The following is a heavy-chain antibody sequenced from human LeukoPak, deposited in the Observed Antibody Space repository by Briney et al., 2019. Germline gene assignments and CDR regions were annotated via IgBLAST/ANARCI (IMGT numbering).Heavy chain of an antibody. CDR1: GYTFTSYG. Sequence: ASVKVSCKSSGYTFTSYGISWVRQAPGQGLEWMGWISGYNGNTKYGQKFQGRVTMTTDTSTSTAYMELRSLTSDDTAAYYCARGRGVVVAAATQYWFDPWGQGTLVTVSS. V-gene: IGHV1-18*01. D-gene: IGHD2-15*01. CDR3: ARGRGVVVAAATQYWFDP. J-gene: IGHJ5*02. CDR2: ISGYNGNT.